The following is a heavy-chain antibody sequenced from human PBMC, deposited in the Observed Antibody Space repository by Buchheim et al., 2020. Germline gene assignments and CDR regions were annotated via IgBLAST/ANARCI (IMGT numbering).Heavy chain of an antibody. CDR1: GGSISSSSYY. CDR3: ARSYGYCSSTSCYHYYDYYGMDV. V-gene: IGHV4-39*01. J-gene: IGHJ6*02. D-gene: IGHD2-2*01. Sequence: QLQLQESGPGLVKPSETLSLTCTVSGGSISSSSYYWGWIRQPPGKGLEWIGSIYYSGSTYYNPSLMSRVTISVDTSKNQFSLKLRSVTAADTALYYCARSYGYCSSTSCYHYYDYYGMDVGGQGTT. CDR2: IYYSGST.